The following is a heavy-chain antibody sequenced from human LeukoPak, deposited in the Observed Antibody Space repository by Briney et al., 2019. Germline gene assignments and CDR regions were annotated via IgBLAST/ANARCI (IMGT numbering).Heavy chain of an antibody. Sequence: TSETLSLTCAVSGGSFSGYYWSWIRQPPGKGLEWVGEINLGGSTNYNPSLKSRVTISVDTSKNQCSLKLSSGTAADTAVYYCARGLLFGAEYYYDSSGYDVDYWGQGTLVTVSS. D-gene: IGHD3-22*01. J-gene: IGHJ4*02. V-gene: IGHV4-34*01. CDR3: ARGLLFGAEYYYDSSGYDVDY. CDR1: GGSFSGYY. CDR2: INLGGST.